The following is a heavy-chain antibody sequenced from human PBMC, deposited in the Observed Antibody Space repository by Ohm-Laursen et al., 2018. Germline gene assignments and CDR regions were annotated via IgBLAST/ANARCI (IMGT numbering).Heavy chain of an antibody. D-gene: IGHD1-26*01. J-gene: IGHJ4*02. V-gene: IGHV4-59*08. Sequence: GTLSLTCTVSAGSISSYYWSWIRQPPGKGLEWIGYIYYSGSTSYNPSLKSRVTISVDTSKNQFSLKVSSVTAADTAVYYCARAAGSYPYYFDYWGQGTLVTVSS. CDR3: ARAAGSYPYYFDY. CDR2: IYYSGST. CDR1: AGSISSYY.